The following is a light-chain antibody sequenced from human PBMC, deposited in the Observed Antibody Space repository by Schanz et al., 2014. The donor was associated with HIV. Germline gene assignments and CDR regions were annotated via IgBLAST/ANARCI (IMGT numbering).Light chain of an antibody. CDR3: AAWDDSLNGVV. CDR2: GDS. V-gene: IGLV1-44*01. J-gene: IGLJ2*01. Sequence: QSVLTQPPSVSGTPGQRVTISCSGSSSNIGSNTVNWFQQLPGTAPKLLIYGDSNRPSGVPARFSGSKSDNTASLTVSGLQTEDEADYYCAAWDDSLNGVVFGGGTKLTVL. CDR1: SSNIGSNT.